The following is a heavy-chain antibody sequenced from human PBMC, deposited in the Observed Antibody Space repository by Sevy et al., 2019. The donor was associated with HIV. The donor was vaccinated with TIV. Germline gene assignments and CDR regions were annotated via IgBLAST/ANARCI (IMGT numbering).Heavy chain of an antibody. CDR2: IYYSGST. CDR3: TSVELGTSPRGYYYCYMDV. V-gene: IGHV4-39*01. J-gene: IGHJ6*03. CDR1: GGSISSSSYY. Sequence: SETLSLTCTVSGGSISSSSYYWGWIRQPPGKGLEWIGSIYYSGSTYYNPSLKSRVTISVDTSKNQFSLKLSSVTAADTAVYYCTSVELGTSPRGYYYCYMDVWGKGTTVTVSS. D-gene: IGHD7-27*01.